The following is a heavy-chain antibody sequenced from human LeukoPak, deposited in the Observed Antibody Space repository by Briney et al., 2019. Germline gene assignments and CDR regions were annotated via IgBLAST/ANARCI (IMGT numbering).Heavy chain of an antibody. CDR3: ARMYSSSYYYYYGMDV. CDR2: IHHNGDIT. Sequence: GGSLRLSCSASGFTLTWHVMHWVRQAPGKALEYVSFIHHNGDITSYADSVRGRFTVSGDNSKNTLFLELSSLRTDDTAVYYCARMYSSSYYYYYGMDVWGQGTTVTVSS. J-gene: IGHJ6*02. V-gene: IGHV3-64D*06. D-gene: IGHD6-6*01. CDR1: GFTLTWHV.